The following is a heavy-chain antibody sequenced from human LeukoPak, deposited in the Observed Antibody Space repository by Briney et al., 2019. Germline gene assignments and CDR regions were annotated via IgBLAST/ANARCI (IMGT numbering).Heavy chain of an antibody. D-gene: IGHD5-18*01. CDR1: GYSFTSYW. CDR3: ARQASRIQLCDE. V-gene: IGHV5-51*01. Sequence: GESLNIPCWASGYSFTSYWMRWVRQMPGKGLEWMGIIYPGDSDTRYSPSFQGQVTISADKSISTAYLQGSSLKASDTAMYYCARQASRIQLCDEWDHGTLVTVSS. CDR2: IYPGDSDT. J-gene: IGHJ4*01.